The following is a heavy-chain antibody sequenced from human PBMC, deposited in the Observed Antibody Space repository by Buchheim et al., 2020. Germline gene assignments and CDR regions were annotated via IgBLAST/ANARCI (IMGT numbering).Heavy chain of an antibody. CDR1: GLASTSYG. Sequence: EVQQLESGGGVVHPGGSLRLSCVVSGLASTSYGVSWVRQAPGKGLEWVAGNDSGGSPYYPDSVKGRFAIYRDTSTNTLLLEMHSLRVEDTAVYFCAKHPVKFDSWGQGTL. CDR2: NDSGGSP. J-gene: IGHJ5*01. CDR3: AKHPVKFDS. V-gene: IGHV3-23*01.